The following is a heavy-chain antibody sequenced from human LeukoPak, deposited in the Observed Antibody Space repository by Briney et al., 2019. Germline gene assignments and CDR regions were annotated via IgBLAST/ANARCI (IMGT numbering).Heavy chain of an antibody. V-gene: IGHV1-2*02. J-gene: IGHJ6*03. CDR1: GYTFTGYY. Sequence: GASVKVSCKASGYTFTGYYMHWVRLAPGQGLEWMGWINPNSGGTNYAQKFQGRVTMTRDTSISTASMELSRLGSDDTAVYYCARGSPIFGLVITYFMDVWGKGTTVTVSS. D-gene: IGHD3/OR15-3a*01. CDR3: ARGSPIFGLVITYFMDV. CDR2: INPNSGGT.